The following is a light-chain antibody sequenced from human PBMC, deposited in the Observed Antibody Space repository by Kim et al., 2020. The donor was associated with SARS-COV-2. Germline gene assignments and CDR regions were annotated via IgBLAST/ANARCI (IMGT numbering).Light chain of an antibody. V-gene: IGLV2-8*01. CDR2: EVT. Sequence: SALTQPPSASGSPGQSVTISCTGTSSDVGAYNHVSWYQQHPGKAPRLMIYEVTKRPSGVPDRFSGSKSGNTASLTVSGLQAEDEADYYCSSYARSNTLLFGGGTQLTVL. CDR3: SSYARSNTLL. CDR1: SSDVGAYNH. J-gene: IGLJ3*02.